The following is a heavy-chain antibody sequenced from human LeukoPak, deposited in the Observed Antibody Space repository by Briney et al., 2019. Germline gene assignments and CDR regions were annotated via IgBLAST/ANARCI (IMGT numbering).Heavy chain of an antibody. CDR3: AKETFLADGGY. D-gene: IGHD2/OR15-2a*01. V-gene: IGHV3-30*18. Sequence: HAGGSLRLSCAASGFTFSSYGMHWVRQAPGKGLEWVAVISYDGSNKYYADSVKGRFTISRDNSKNTLYLQMNSLRAEDTAVYYCAKETFLADGGYWGQGTLVTVSS. CDR2: ISYDGSNK. J-gene: IGHJ4*02. CDR1: GFTFSSYG.